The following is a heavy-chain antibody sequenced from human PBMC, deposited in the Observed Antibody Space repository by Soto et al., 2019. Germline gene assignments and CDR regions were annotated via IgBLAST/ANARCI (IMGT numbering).Heavy chain of an antibody. V-gene: IGHV3-53*04. J-gene: IGHJ4*02. CDR3: ARSGARYCGGGSCYFDY. CDR2: IYGGGAT. Sequence: PGGSLRLSCAASGFTVTGNYMSWVRQAPGKGLEWVSVIYGGGATYYADSVRGRFTISRQNLQNTLYLQMNSLRAEDTAVYYCARSGARYCGGGSCYFDYWGQGSLVTVSS. CDR1: GFTVTGNY. D-gene: IGHD2-15*01.